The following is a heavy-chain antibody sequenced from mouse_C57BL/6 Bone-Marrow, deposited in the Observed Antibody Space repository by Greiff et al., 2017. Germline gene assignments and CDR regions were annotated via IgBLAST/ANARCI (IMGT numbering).Heavy chain of an antibody. CDR2: IDPSDSET. J-gene: IGHJ2*01. V-gene: IGHV1-52*01. D-gene: IGHD3-1*01. Sequence: QVQLQQPGAELVRPGSSVKLSCKASGYTFTSYWMHWVKQRPIQGLEWIGNIDPSDSETHYNQKFKDKATLTVDKSSSTAYMQLSSLTSEDSAVYYCARRGAPQNYFDYWGQGTTLTVSS. CDR3: ARRGAPQNYFDY. CDR1: GYTFTSYW.